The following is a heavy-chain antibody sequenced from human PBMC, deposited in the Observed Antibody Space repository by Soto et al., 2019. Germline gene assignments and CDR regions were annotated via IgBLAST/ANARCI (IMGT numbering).Heavy chain of an antibody. Sequence: EVQLVESGGDLVLPGRSLRLSCTASGFTFDAFAMHWVRQAPGKGLEWVSGISWNRGSIGYADPVKGRFTISRDNAKKSLYLEMNSLKTEDTALYYCAKTAPPYDSQGYYPFDIWGQGTLVSVSS. CDR1: GFTFDAFA. J-gene: IGHJ3*02. CDR3: AKTAPPYDSQGYYPFDI. V-gene: IGHV3-9*01. D-gene: IGHD3-22*01. CDR2: ISWNRGSI.